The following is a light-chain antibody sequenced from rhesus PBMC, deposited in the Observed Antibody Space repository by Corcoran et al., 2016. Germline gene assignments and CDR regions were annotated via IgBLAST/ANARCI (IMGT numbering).Light chain of an antibody. J-gene: IGKJ2*01. CDR1: QSVNNY. CDR3: LKSSNWPHYS. CDR2: GAS. Sequence: EIVMTQSPATLALSPGERATLSCRASQSVNNYLAWYQQKPGQAPRLLIYGASSRATGIPDRFSGSGYGTDFTLTISSLEPEDVGVYFCLKSSNWPHYSFGQGTKVEIK. V-gene: IGKV3-24*03.